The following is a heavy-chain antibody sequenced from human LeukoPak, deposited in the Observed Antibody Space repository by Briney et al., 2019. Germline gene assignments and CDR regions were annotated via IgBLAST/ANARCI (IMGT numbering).Heavy chain of an antibody. Sequence: SETLSLTCTVSGYSISSGYYWGWIRQPPGKGLEWIGSIYHSGSTYYNPSLKSRVTISVDTSKNQFSLKLSSVTAADTAVYYCARAGERGTEHYDYWGQGTLVTVSS. CDR3: ARAGERGTEHYDY. D-gene: IGHD1-1*01. J-gene: IGHJ4*02. CDR2: IYHSGST. V-gene: IGHV4-38-2*02. CDR1: GYSISSGYY.